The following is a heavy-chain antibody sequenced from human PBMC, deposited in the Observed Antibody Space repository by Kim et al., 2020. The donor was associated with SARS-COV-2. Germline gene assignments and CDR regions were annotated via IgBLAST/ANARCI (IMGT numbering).Heavy chain of an antibody. D-gene: IGHD2-21*02. Sequence: ASVKVSCKASGYTFTSYYIHWVRQAPGQGLEWMGIINPSGGSTSYAQKFQGRVTMTRDTSTSTVYMELSSLRSEDTAVYYCARDKPEVVVTAIPNYYYGMDVWGQVTTVTVSS. CDR2: INPSGGST. V-gene: IGHV1-46*01. CDR3: ARDKPEVVVTAIPNYYYGMDV. CDR1: GYTFTSYY. J-gene: IGHJ6*02.